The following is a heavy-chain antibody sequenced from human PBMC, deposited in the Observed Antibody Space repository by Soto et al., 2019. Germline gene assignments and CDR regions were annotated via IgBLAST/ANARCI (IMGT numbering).Heavy chain of an antibody. CDR2: ISVDNGNT. D-gene: IGHD3-16*01. CDR1: GYTFSSYG. J-gene: IGHJ6*03. V-gene: IGHV1-18*01. Sequence: QVQLVQSGPEVKKPGASVKVSCKASGYTFSSYGISWVRQAPGQGFEWMAWISVDNGNTNFTQRFQGRVTMTTDTGASTAYIELRSLRSDDTPVYYCARFNQGDNRNPLGNPYYYDMDVWGEGTTVTVSS. CDR3: ARFNQGDNRNPLGNPYYYDMDV.